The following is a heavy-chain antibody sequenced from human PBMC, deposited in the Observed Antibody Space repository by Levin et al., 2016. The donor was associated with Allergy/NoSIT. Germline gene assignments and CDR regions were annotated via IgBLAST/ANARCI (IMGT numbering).Heavy chain of an antibody. D-gene: IGHD3-9*01. CDR2: IYPGDSDT. J-gene: IGHJ6*02. V-gene: IGHV5-51*01. Sequence: VRQMPGKGLEWMGIIYPGDSDTRYSPSFQGQVTMSADKSISTAYLQWSSLKASDTAMYYCARSLRYFDWLSYYYYYGMDVWGQGTTVTVSS. CDR3: ARSLRYFDWLSYYYYYGMDV.